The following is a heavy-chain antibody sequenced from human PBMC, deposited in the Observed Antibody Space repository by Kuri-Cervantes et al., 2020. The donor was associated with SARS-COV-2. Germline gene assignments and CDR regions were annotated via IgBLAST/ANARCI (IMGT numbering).Heavy chain of an antibody. J-gene: IGHJ4*02. Sequence: SETLSLTCTVSGGSLGSGDYYWTWVRQPPGKGLEWIGSIYHSGSTYYNPSLKSRVTISVDTSKNQFSLKLSSVTAADTAVYYCARVDGDYVDYWGQGTLVTVSS. D-gene: IGHD4-17*01. CDR3: ARVDGDYVDY. V-gene: IGHV4-61*08. CDR1: GGSLGSGDYY. CDR2: IYHSGST.